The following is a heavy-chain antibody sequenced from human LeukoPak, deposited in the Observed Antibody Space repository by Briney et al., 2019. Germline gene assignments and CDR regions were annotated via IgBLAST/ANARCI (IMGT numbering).Heavy chain of an antibody. CDR1: GFTFSGYW. D-gene: IGHD3-10*01. CDR2: IKEDGSEK. Sequence: GGSLRLSCAASGFTFSGYWMNWVRQAPGKGLEWVANIKEDGSEKYYVDSVKGRFTISRDNAKNSLYLQMNSLRAEDTAVYYCARVGLGVGSGRKASGFDPWGQGTLDTVSS. J-gene: IGHJ5*02. CDR3: ARVGLGVGSGRKASGFDP. V-gene: IGHV3-7*01.